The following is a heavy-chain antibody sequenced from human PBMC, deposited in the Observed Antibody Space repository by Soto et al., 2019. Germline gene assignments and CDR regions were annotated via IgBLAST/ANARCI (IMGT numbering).Heavy chain of an antibody. J-gene: IGHJ4*02. V-gene: IGHV3-30-3*01. CDR3: ARDPKTSGGQNWAFNYFDS. D-gene: IGHD7-27*01. Sequence: QVQLVESGGGVVQPGRSLRLSCAASGFSFSISTMHWVRQAPGKGPEWVALISYDGTNKFYADSVKGRFTISRDNSKSTLYLQVDSLRPEDAAVYYCARDPKTSGGQNWAFNYFDSLGQGTLVTVSS. CDR2: ISYDGTNK. CDR1: GFSFSIST.